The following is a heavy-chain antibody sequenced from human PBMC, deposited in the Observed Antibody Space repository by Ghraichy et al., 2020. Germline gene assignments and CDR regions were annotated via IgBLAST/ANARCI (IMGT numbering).Heavy chain of an antibody. CDR2: IYYSGST. CDR1: GGSISSYY. J-gene: IGHJ5*02. Sequence: SETLSLTCTVSGGSISSYYWSWIRQPPGKGLEWIGYIYYSGSTNYNPSLKSRVTISLDTSKNQFSLKLSSVTAADAAVYYCARAAYMIPNWFDPWGQGTLVTVSS. V-gene: IGHV4-59*01. D-gene: IGHD3-16*01. CDR3: ARAAYMIPNWFDP.